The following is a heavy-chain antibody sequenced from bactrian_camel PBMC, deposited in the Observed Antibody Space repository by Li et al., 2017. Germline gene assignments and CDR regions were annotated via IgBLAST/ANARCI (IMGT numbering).Heavy chain of an antibody. CDR2: IYSDGSNT. J-gene: IGHJ6*01. Sequence: QVQLVESGGGSVQAGGSLRLSCAFSGYTYSGHCLGWFRQAPGKGLEWVSSIYSDGSNTYYVDSVKGQFTITRDKAKDMVYLQMNSLKPEDTAVYYCAIDQLKMSGGTRYVEWGFASWGQGTQVTVS. D-gene: IGHD6*01. V-gene: IGHV3-2*01. CDR3: AIDQLKMSGGTRYVEWGFAS. CDR1: GYTYSGHC.